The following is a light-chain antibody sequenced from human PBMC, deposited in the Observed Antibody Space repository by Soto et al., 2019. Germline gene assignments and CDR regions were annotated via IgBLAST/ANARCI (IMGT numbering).Light chain of an antibody. Sequence: DIQMNQAPSSLSASVGGRVTITCRASQRIRTYFNWYQQKPGKAPNLLIFAASTLHSGVPSRFSGSGYGTDFTLTISSLQPEELATYYCQQSYSLPHTFGQGTKVDIK. CDR1: QRIRTY. J-gene: IGKJ2*01. V-gene: IGKV1-39*01. CDR3: QQSYSLPHT. CDR2: AAS.